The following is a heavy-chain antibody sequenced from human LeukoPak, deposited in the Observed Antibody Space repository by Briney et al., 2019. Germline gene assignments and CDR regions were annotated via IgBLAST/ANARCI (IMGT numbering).Heavy chain of an antibody. J-gene: IGHJ3*02. Sequence: SETLSLTCTVSGGSISSYYWGWIRQPPGKGLEWIGSIYYSGSTYYNPSLKSRVTISVDTSKNQFSLKLSSVTAADTAVYYCARRAGGIVVVTAMDDAFDIWGQGTMVTVSS. D-gene: IGHD2-21*02. V-gene: IGHV4-39*01. CDR1: GGSISSYY. CDR2: IYYSGST. CDR3: ARRAGGIVVVTAMDDAFDI.